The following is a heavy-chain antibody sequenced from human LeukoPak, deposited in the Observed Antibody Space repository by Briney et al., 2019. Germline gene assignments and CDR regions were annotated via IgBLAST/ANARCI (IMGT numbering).Heavy chain of an antibody. V-gene: IGHV3-15*01. D-gene: IGHD6-13*01. J-gene: IGHJ4*02. Sequence: GGSLRLSCAASGFTFSNAWMSWVRQAPGKGLEWVGRIQAKADGETTDYAAPVKGRFTISRDDSKSTLYLQMNSLKTEDTAVYYCTTDWYDYWGQGTLVTVSS. CDR1: GFTFSNAW. CDR3: TTDWYDY. CDR2: IQAKADGETT.